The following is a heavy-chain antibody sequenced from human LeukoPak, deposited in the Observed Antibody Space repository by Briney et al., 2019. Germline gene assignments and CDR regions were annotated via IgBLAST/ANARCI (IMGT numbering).Heavy chain of an antibody. V-gene: IGHV5-10-1*01. CDR1: GYSFTSYW. CDR3: ARTYCSSTSCYGAGFDY. J-gene: IGHJ4*02. CDR2: IDPSDSYT. D-gene: IGHD2-2*01. Sequence: GESLRISCKGSGYSFTSYWISWVRQMPGKGLEWMGRIDPSDSYTNYSPSFQGHVTISADKSISTAYLQWSSLKASDTAMYYCARTYCSSTSCYGAGFDYWGQGTLVTVSS.